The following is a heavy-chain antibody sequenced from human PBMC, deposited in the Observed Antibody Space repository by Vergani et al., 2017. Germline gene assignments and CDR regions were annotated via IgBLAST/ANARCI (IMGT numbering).Heavy chain of an antibody. CDR3: AKSLFYSDSGNYYPPSWYFDL. J-gene: IGHJ2*01. D-gene: IGHD3-10*01. CDR2: IVLVFHST. CDR1: GYTFTGYY. V-gene: IGHV1-2*02. Sequence: QVQLVQSGAEVKKPGASVKVSCKASGYTFTGYYMHWVRQAPGQGLEWMGWIVLVFHSTEYAQKFQARVTITADESANTVYVELRSLRPDDTAVYYCAKSLFYSDSGNYYPPSWYFDLWGRGTLVIVSS.